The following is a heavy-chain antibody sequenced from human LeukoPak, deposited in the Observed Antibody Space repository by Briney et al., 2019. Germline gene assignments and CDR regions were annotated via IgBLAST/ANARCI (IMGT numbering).Heavy chain of an antibody. CDR3: ARDRVRGNSNPFFDY. CDR2: INHSGST. D-gene: IGHD4-11*01. V-gene: IGHV4-34*01. Sequence: SETLSLTCAVYGGSFSGYYWSWIRQPPGKGLEWIGEINHSGSTNYNPSLKSRVTISVDTSKNQFSLKLSSVTAAGTAVYYCARDRVRGNSNPFFDYWGQGTLVTVSS. CDR1: GGSFSGYY. J-gene: IGHJ4*02.